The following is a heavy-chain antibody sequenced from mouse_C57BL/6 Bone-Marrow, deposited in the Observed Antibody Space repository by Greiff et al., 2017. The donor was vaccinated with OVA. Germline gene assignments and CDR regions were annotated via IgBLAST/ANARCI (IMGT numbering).Heavy chain of an antibody. CDR3: ARSSWDGPFDY. CDR1: GYTFTDYY. V-gene: IGHV1-26*01. CDR2: INPNNGGT. Sequence: VQLQQSGPELVKPGASVKISCKASGYTFTDYYMNWVKQSHGKSLEWIGDINPNNGGTSYNQKFKGKATLTVDKSSSTAYMERRSLTSEDSAVYYCARSSWDGPFDYWGQGTTLTVSS. D-gene: IGHD4-1*01. J-gene: IGHJ2*01.